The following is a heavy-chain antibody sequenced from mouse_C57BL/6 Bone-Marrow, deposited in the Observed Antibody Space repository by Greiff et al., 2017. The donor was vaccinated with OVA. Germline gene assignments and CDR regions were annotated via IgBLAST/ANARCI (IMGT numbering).Heavy chain of an antibody. CDR3: ARRTGMSFYAMDY. Sequence: EVNLVESGGGLVQPGGSLKLSCAASGFTFSDYGMAWVRQAPRKGPEWVAFISNLAYSIYYADTVTGRFTISRENAKNTLYLEMSSLRSEDTAMYYCARRTGMSFYAMDYWGQGTSVTVSS. V-gene: IGHV5-15*04. J-gene: IGHJ4*01. D-gene: IGHD4-1*01. CDR2: ISNLAYSI. CDR1: GFTFSDYG.